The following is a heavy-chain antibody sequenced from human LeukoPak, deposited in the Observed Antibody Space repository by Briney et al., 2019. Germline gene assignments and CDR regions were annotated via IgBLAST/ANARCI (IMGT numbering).Heavy chain of an antibody. V-gene: IGHV3-9*01. Sequence: GGSLRLSCAASGFTFDDYAMHWVRQAPGKGLEWVSGISWNSGSIGYADSVKGRFTISRDNAKNSLYLQMNSLRAEDTALYYCAKGGLITMVRGVMDFDYWGQGTLVTVSS. J-gene: IGHJ4*02. CDR3: AKGGLITMVRGVMDFDY. CDR1: GFTFDDYA. CDR2: ISWNSGSI. D-gene: IGHD3-10*01.